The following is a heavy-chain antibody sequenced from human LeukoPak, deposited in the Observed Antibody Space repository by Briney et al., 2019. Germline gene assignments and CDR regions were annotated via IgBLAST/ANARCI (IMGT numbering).Heavy chain of an antibody. V-gene: IGHV4-34*01. CDR3: ARARYSSSWYDY. D-gene: IGHD6-13*01. CDR1: GGSFSGYY. Sequence: PSETLSLTCAVSGGSFSGYYWSWIRQPPGKGLEWIGEINHSGSTNYNPSLKSRVTISVDTSKNQFSLKLSSVTAADTAVYYCARARYSSSWYDYWGQGTLVTVSS. CDR2: INHSGST. J-gene: IGHJ4*02.